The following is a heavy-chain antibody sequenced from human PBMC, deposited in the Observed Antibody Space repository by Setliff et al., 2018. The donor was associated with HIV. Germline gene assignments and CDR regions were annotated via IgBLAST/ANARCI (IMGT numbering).Heavy chain of an antibody. CDR3: ARTDYDSGKSVLDS. CDR1: GFTFSKSA. J-gene: IGHJ5*01. Sequence: RASVKVSCKASGFTFSKSAIHWVRQAPGQRLELMAWINAANGHAKYSQKFQGRVTITRDTSATIAYMELSSLTSEDTALYFCARTDYDSGKSVLDSWGQGTLVTV. D-gene: IGHD3-10*01. CDR2: INAANGHA. V-gene: IGHV1-3*01.